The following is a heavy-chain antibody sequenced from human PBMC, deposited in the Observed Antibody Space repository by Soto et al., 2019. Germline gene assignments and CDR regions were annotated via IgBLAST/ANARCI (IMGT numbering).Heavy chain of an antibody. CDR2: ISSSSSYI. V-gene: IGHV3-21*01. J-gene: IGHJ6*03. Sequence: GGSLRLSCAASGFTFSSYSMNWVRQAPGKGLEWVSSISSSSSYIYYADSVKGRFTIPRDNAKNSLYLQMNSLRAEDTAVYYCARDTAHVVPAAISAGTKVGNYYYYYYMDVWGKGTTVTVSS. D-gene: IGHD2-2*01. CDR3: ARDTAHVVPAAISAGTKVGNYYYYYYMDV. CDR1: GFTFSSYS.